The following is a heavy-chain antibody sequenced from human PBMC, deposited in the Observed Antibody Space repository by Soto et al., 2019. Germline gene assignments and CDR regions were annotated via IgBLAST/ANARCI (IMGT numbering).Heavy chain of an antibody. D-gene: IGHD3-10*01. CDR3: ARAGRFYGSGSYAF. Sequence: ASVKVSCKASGYTFSSFDINWVRQAIGQGPEWVGWMNPQSGNTGSTRKFQGRITMTWNTSISTASMELSGLSSDDTAVYYCARAGRFYGSGSYAFWGQGTLVTVSS. CDR2: MNPQSGNT. V-gene: IGHV1-8*01. CDR1: GYTFSSFD. J-gene: IGHJ4*02.